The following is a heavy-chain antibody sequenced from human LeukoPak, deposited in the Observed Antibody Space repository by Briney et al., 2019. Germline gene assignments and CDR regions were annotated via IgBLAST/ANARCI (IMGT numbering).Heavy chain of an antibody. CDR3: ARRGSSGDYYYYYYMDV. Sequence: GESLKISCKGSGYSFTSYWIGWVRQMPGKGLEWMGIIYPGDSDTRYSPSFQGQVTISADKSISTAYLQWSSLKASDTAMYYCARRGSSGDYYYYYYMDVWGKGTTVTVSS. CDR1: GYSFTSYW. J-gene: IGHJ6*03. V-gene: IGHV5-51*01. D-gene: IGHD3-22*01. CDR2: IYPGDSDT.